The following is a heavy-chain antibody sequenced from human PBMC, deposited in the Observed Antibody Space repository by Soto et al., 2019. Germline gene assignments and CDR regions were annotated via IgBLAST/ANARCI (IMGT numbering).Heavy chain of an antibody. CDR1: EYSFTSYW. CDR3: ARRGSRPKDRCSGLDV. V-gene: IGHV5-51*03. Sequence: EVQLVQSGAEVKKPGESLRISCKGSEYSFTSYWITWVRQMPGKGLEWMGIINPGDSDTRYSPSFQGQVTISADKSISTAYLQWSSLKAADTAMYYCARRGSRPKDRCSGLDVWGQGTAVTVS. J-gene: IGHJ6*02. D-gene: IGHD2-2*01. CDR2: INPGDSDT.